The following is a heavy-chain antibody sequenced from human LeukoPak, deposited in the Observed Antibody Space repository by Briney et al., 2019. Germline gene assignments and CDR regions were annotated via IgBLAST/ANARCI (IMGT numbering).Heavy chain of an antibody. Sequence: PGGSLRLSCAASGFSFSSYEMTWVRQAPGKGLEWVSFISSSGSGKNYADSVKGRFTISRDNSKNTLHLQMSSLRAEDTAVYYCVKDGGRYGSGSYYLDYWGQGSLVTVSS. CDR2: ISSSGSGK. D-gene: IGHD3-10*01. J-gene: IGHJ4*02. V-gene: IGHV3-48*03. CDR3: VKDGGRYGSGSYYLDY. CDR1: GFSFSSYE.